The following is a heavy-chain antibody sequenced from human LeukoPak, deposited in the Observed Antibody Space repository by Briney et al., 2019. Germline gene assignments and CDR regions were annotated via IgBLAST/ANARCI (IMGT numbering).Heavy chain of an antibody. Sequence: GASVKVSCKASGYTFTGYYMHWVRQAPGQGLEWMGWINPNSGGTNYAQKFQGRVTMTRDTSISTAYMELSRLRSDDTAVYYCARGYYGSGGEFDYWGQGTLVTVSS. V-gene: IGHV1-2*02. D-gene: IGHD3-10*01. CDR3: ARGYYGSGGEFDY. CDR1: GYTFTGYY. J-gene: IGHJ4*02. CDR2: INPNSGGT.